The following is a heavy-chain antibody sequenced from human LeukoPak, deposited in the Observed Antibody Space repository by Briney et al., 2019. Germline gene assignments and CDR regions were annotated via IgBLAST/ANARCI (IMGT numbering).Heavy chain of an antibody. CDR2: IGTASDT. CDR3: ARGPPRGKYYYMDV. D-gene: IGHD1-1*01. Sequence: TGGSLRLSCAASGFTFSSFDMHCVRQPTGQGLEWVSTIGTASDTYYPGSVEGRFTLSRDNAKNSLYLQMNSLTAGDTAVYYCARGPPRGKYYYMDVWGKGTTVTVSS. J-gene: IGHJ6*03. V-gene: IGHV3-13*01. CDR1: GFTFSSFD.